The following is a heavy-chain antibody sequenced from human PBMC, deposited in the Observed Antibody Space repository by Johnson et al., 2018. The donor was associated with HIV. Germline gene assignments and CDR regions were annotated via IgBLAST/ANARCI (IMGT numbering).Heavy chain of an antibody. CDR1: RFTFSSYG. J-gene: IGHJ3*02. Sequence: EVQLAESGGGVVQPGGSLRLSCAASRFTFSSYGMHWVRQAPGKGLEWVANINDGGSEKYYVDTVKGRFTVSRDNAKNSLYLQMNSLRAEDTAVYYCAKESAFDIWGQGTMVTVSS. CDR3: AKESAFDI. CDR2: INDGGSEK. V-gene: IGHV3-7*01.